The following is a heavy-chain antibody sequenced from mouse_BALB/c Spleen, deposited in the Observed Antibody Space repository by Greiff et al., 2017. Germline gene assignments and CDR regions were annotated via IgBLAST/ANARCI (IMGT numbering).Heavy chain of an antibody. CDR2: INPSTGYT. CDR3: ARRPANWGGYYAMDY. D-gene: IGHD4-1*01. CDR1: GYTFTSYW. J-gene: IGHJ4*01. Sequence: VQLQQSGAELAKPGASVKMSCKASGYTFTSYWMHWVKQRPGQGLEWIGYINPSTGYTEYNQKFKDKATLTADKSSSTAYMQLSSLTSEDSAVYYCARRPANWGGYYAMDYWGQGTSVTVSS. V-gene: IGHV1-7*01.